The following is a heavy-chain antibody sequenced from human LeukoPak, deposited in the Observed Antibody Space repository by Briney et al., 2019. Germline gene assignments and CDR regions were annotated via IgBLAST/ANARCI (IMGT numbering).Heavy chain of an antibody. J-gene: IGHJ4*02. V-gene: IGHV3-23*01. CDR3: AKGSGASRPYYFDY. CDR1: GFAFSSYV. Sequence: GGSLRLSCAASGFAFSSYVMSWVRQAPGKGLEWGSAIDGSSGSTYYADSVKGRFTISRDNSKNTLYLQMNSLRAEDTAVYYCAKGSGASRPYYFDYWGQGTLVTVSS. D-gene: IGHD2-15*01. CDR2: IDGSSGST.